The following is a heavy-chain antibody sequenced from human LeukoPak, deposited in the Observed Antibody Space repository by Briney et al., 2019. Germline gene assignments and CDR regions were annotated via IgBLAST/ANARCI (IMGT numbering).Heavy chain of an antibody. CDR2: ISGSGGST. CDR1: GFTFSSYA. V-gene: IGHV3-23*01. J-gene: IGHJ4*02. Sequence: PGGSLRLSCAASGFTFSSYAMSWVRQAPGKGLEWVSAISGSGGSTYYADSVKGRFTISRDNSKNTLYLPMNSLRAEDTAVYYCAKDYLVYYGSGSYYSHFDYWGQGTPVTVSS. CDR3: AKDYLVYYGSGSYYSHFDY. D-gene: IGHD3-10*01.